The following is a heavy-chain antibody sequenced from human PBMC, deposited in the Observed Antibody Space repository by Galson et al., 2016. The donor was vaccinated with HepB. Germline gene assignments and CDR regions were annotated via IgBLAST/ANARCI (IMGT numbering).Heavy chain of an antibody. CDR1: GGSMSTYY. CDR3: ARDSAGSFDL. Sequence: LSLTCTVSGGSMSTYYWSWIRQPPGKGLEWIAFIYYSGNTNYNPSLKSRVTISVDTSKNQFSLKLTSVTAADTAVYYCARDSAGSFDLWGRGTLVTVSS. J-gene: IGHJ2*01. V-gene: IGHV4-59*01. D-gene: IGHD3-10*01. CDR2: IYYSGNT.